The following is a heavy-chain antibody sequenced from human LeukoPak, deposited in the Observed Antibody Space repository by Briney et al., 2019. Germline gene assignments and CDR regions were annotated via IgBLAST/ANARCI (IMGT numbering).Heavy chain of an antibody. CDR2: ISSDGSGT. CDR1: GYTFSSDW. D-gene: IGHD1-7*01. CDR3: ARAITGTWNVMDV. J-gene: IGHJ6*02. Sequence: GGSLRLSCAASGYTFSSDWMHWVRQAPGQGLVWVSRISSDGSGTKYADSVKGRITISRDNTKNTLSLQMNSLRAEDSAVYYCARAITGTWNVMDVWGQGTTVTVSS. V-gene: IGHV3-74*03.